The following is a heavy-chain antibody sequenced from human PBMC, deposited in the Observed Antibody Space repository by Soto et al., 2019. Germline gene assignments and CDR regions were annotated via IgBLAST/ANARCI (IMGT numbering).Heavy chain of an antibody. CDR1: GGSISSYC. CDR3: ARLGRWLQALDS. Sequence: SETLSLTCPVAGGSISSYCWSWIRQPPGKGLEWVGYIYYSGSTTYNPSLKSRLTISVDTSKNQFSLKLRSVTAADTAVYYCARLGRWLQALDSWGQGTLVTVSS. V-gene: IGHV4-59*08. J-gene: IGHJ4*02. D-gene: IGHD5-12*01. CDR2: IYYSGST.